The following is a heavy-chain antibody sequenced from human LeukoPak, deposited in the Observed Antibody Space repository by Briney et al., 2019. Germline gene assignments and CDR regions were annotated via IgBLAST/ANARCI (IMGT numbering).Heavy chain of an antibody. J-gene: IGHJ4*02. CDR2: ISAYNGNT. D-gene: IGHD3-22*01. Sequence: ASVKVSCKASGYTFTSYGISWVRQAPGQGLEWMGWISAYNGNTNYAQNLQGSVTMTADTSTSTAYMELRSLRSDDTAVYYCARVEYYYDSSGYFPPDYWGQGTLVTVSS. CDR3: ARVEYYYDSSGYFPPDY. V-gene: IGHV1-18*01. CDR1: GYTFTSYG.